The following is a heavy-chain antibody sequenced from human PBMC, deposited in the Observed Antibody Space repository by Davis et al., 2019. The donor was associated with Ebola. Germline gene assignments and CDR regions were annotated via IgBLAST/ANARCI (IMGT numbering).Heavy chain of an antibody. D-gene: IGHD6-6*01. CDR3: AREQLAPAFDI. CDR1: GGSISSGSYY. CDR2: IYTSGST. J-gene: IGHJ3*02. V-gene: IGHV4-61*09. Sequence: PSETLSLTCTVSGGSISSGSYYWSWIRQPAGKGLEWIGHIYTSGSTNYNPSLKSRVTISVDTSKNQFSLKLSSVTAADTAVYYCAREQLAPAFDIWGQGTMVTVSS.